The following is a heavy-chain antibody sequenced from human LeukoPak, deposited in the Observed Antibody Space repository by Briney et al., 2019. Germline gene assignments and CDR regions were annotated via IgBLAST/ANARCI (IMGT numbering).Heavy chain of an antibody. V-gene: IGHV4-34*01. CDR1: GGSFSGYY. CDR3: ARGRYTYGGAVGDYFDY. J-gene: IGHJ4*02. Sequence: RPSETLYLTCAVYGGSFSGYYWSWIRQTPGKGLEWIGEINHSGSTNYNPSLKSRVTISGDTSKNQFSLRLSSVTAADTAVYYCARGRYTYGGAVGDYFDYWGQGTLVTVSS. CDR2: INHSGST. D-gene: IGHD5-18*01.